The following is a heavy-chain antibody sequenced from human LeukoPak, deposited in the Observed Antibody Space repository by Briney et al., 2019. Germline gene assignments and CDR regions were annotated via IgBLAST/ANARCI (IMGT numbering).Heavy chain of an antibody. CDR3: ARGFPDSSGWYLGYYYYGMDV. V-gene: IGHV4-4*07. CDR2: IYTSGGT. CDR1: GGSISRYY. D-gene: IGHD6-19*01. J-gene: IGHJ6*02. Sequence: SETLSLTCTVSGGSISRYYWSWIRQPAGKGLEWIGRIYTSGGTNYNPSLKSRVTMSVDTSKNQFSLKLSSVTAADTAVYYCARGFPDSSGWYLGYYYYGMDVWGQGTTVTVSS.